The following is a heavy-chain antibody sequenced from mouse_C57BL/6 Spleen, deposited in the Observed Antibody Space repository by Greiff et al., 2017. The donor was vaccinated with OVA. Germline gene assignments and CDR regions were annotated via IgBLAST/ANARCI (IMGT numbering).Heavy chain of an antibody. Sequence: QVQLKESGAELMKPGASVKLSCKATGYTFTGYWIEWVKQRPGHGLEWIGEILPGSGSTTYNEKFKGKATFTADTSSNTAYMQLSSLTTEDSAIYYCARALRRPPYWYFDVWGTGTTVTVSS. D-gene: IGHD2-4*01. CDR3: ARALRRPPYWYFDV. J-gene: IGHJ1*03. CDR2: ILPGSGST. CDR1: GYTFTGYW. V-gene: IGHV1-9*01.